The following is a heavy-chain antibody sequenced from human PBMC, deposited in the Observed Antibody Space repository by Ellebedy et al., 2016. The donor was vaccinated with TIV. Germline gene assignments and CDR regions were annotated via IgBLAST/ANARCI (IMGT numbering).Heavy chain of an antibody. D-gene: IGHD4-23*01. V-gene: IGHV1-18*01. CDR2: ISAYNGNT. CDR3: ARLSNFYGGRPHFDY. J-gene: IGHJ4*02. CDR1: GYTFTSYG. Sequence: ASVKVSXXASGYTFTSYGISWVRQAPGQGLEWMGWISAYNGNTNYAQKLQGRVTMTTDTSTSTAYMELRSLRSDDTAVYYCARLSNFYGGRPHFDYWGQGTLVTVSS.